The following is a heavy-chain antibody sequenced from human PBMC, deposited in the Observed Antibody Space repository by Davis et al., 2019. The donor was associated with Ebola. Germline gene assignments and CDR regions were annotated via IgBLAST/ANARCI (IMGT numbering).Heavy chain of an antibody. CDR3: ARGADPWDLSYFDF. CDR1: GFTFSSYS. CDR2: ISSSSSYI. J-gene: IGHJ4*02. V-gene: IGHV3-21*01. D-gene: IGHD1-26*01. Sequence: PGGSLRLSCAASGFTFSSYSMNWVRQAPGKGLEWVSSISSSSSYIYYADSVKGRFTISRDNAKNSLYLQMNSLRAEDTAVYYCARGADPWDLSYFDFWGQGTLVTVSS.